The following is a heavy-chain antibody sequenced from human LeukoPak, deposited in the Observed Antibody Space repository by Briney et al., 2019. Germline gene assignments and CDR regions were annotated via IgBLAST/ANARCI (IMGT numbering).Heavy chain of an antibody. D-gene: IGHD6-13*01. CDR2: IYYSGST. CDR1: GGSISSYY. V-gene: IGHV4-59*01. Sequence: SETLSLTCTASGGSISSYYWSWIRQPPGKGLEWIGYIYYSGSTNYNPSLKSRVTISVDTSKNQFSLKLSSVTAADTAVYYCAGLPRYSSSWYYFDYWGQGTLVTVSS. J-gene: IGHJ4*02. CDR3: AGLPRYSSSWYYFDY.